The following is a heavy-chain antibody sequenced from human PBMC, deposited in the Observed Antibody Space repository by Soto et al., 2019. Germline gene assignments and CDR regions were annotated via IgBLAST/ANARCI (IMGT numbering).Heavy chain of an antibody. D-gene: IGHD6-19*01. CDR1: GFTFSSYA. CDR3: ARRGSGRAYDY. J-gene: IGHJ4*02. CDR2: ISGSGGST. Sequence: EVQLLESGGGLVQPGGSLRLSCAASGFTFSSYAMRWVRQAPGKGLEWVSAISGSGGSTYYAASVKGRFTISRDNSKNTLYLPMSALSAEVTALYYCARRGSGRAYDYWGQGTLVTVSS. V-gene: IGHV3-23*01.